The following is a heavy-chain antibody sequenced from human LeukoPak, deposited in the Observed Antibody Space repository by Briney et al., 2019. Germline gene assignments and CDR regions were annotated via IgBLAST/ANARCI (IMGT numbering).Heavy chain of an antibody. CDR3: AKSRGWFEVLDV. CDR1: GFDFTGNH. D-gene: IGHD3-10*01. Sequence: GGSLRLSCAASGFDFTGNHMNWVRQVPGKGLEWLSYISASSRTIHYADSVKGRFTVSRDNAENSLYLQMDSLRVEDTAIYYCAKSRGWFEVLDVWGQGTLVTVSS. V-gene: IGHV3-48*04. CDR2: ISASSRTI. J-gene: IGHJ3*01.